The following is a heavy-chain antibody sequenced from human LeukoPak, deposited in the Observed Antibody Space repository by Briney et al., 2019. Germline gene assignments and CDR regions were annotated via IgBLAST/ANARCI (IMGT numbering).Heavy chain of an antibody. D-gene: IGHD3-3*01. CDR3: AKDHDFWSGYPDY. CDR2: ISWDGGST. J-gene: IGHJ4*02. Sequence: GGSLRLSCAASGFTFDDYTIHWVRQAPGKGLEWVSLISWDGGSTYYADSVKGRFTISRDNSKNSLYLQMNSLRTEDTALYYCAKDHDFWSGYPDYWGQGTLVTVSS. CDR1: GFTFDDYT. V-gene: IGHV3-43*01.